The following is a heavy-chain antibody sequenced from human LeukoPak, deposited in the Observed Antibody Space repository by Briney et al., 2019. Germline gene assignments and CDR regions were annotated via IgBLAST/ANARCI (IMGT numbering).Heavy chain of an antibody. CDR1: GFTFSSYG. D-gene: IGHD3-16*02. CDR3: AKDYVWGSYPAYYMDV. J-gene: IGHJ6*03. CDR2: IRYDGSNK. Sequence: GGSLRLSCAASGFTFSSYGMHWVRQAPGKGLEWVAFIRYDGSNKYYADSVKGRFTISRDNSKNTLYLQMNSLRAEDTAVYYCAKDYVWGSYPAYYMDVWGKGTTVTISS. V-gene: IGHV3-30*02.